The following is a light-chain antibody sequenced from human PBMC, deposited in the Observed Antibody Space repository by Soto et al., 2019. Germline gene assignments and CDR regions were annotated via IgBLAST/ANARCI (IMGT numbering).Light chain of an antibody. CDR3: QQYNSFTWK. CDR1: QSISSW. Sequence: DIRMTQSPSTLSAAVGDRVTITCRASQSISSWLAWYQQKPGKAPKLLIYDASSLESGVPSRFSGSGSGTEFTLTISSLQPDDFATYYCQQYNSFTWKFGQGTKVEIK. J-gene: IGKJ1*01. V-gene: IGKV1-5*01. CDR2: DAS.